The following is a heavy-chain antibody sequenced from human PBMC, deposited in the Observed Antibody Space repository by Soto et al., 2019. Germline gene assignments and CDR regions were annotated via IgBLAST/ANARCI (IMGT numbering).Heavy chain of an antibody. Sequence: EVQLVESGGGLVQPGGSLRLSCAASGFTFSSYSMNWVRQAPGKGLEWVSYISSSSSTIYYADSVKGRFTISRDNAKNSLHLQMNSLRAEDTAVYYCARDAGPDTATPHWFDPWGQGTLVTVSS. CDR2: ISSSSSTI. CDR3: ARDAGPDTATPHWFDP. V-gene: IGHV3-48*01. J-gene: IGHJ5*02. CDR1: GFTFSSYS. D-gene: IGHD2-15*01.